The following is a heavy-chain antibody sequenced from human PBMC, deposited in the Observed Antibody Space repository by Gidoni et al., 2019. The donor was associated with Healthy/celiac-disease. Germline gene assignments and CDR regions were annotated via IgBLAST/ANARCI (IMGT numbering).Heavy chain of an antibody. CDR2: IYYLGST. Sequence: QVQLQESGPGLVKPSQTLSLTCTVSGGSISSGGYYWSWIRQHPGKGLEWIGYIYYLGSTYSNPSLKSRGTISVDTSKNQFSLKLISVTAADTAVYYCASSIAATFDPWGQGTLVTVSS. V-gene: IGHV4-31*03. CDR3: ASSIAATFDP. CDR1: GGSISSGGYY. D-gene: IGHD2-15*01. J-gene: IGHJ5*02.